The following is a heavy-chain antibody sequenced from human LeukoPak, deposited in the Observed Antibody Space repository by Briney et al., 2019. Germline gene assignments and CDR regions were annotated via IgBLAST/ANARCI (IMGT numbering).Heavy chain of an antibody. V-gene: IGHV1-18*04. D-gene: IGHD2-15*01. CDR1: GYTFTSYG. Sequence: ASVKVSCKASGYTFTSYGISWVRQAPGQGLECMGWISAYNGNTNYAQKLQGRVTMTTDTSTSTAYMELRSLRSDDTAVYYCARDVGGGYCSGGSCYPGANWFDPWGQGTLVTVSS. J-gene: IGHJ5*02. CDR2: ISAYNGNT. CDR3: ARDVGGGYCSGGSCYPGANWFDP.